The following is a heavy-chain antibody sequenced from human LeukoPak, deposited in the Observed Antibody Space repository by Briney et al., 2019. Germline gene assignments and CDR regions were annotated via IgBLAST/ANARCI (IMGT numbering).Heavy chain of an antibody. D-gene: IGHD2-2*01. CDR1: GGTFSSYA. CDR3: ARDGCSSTSCYFVWFDP. V-gene: IGHV1-69*13. Sequence: SVKVPCKASGGTFSSYAISWVRQAPGQGLEWMGGIIPIFGTANYAQKFQGRVTITADESTSTAYMELSSLRSEDTAVYYCARDGCSSTSCYFVWFDPWGQGTLVTVSS. CDR2: IIPIFGTA. J-gene: IGHJ5*02.